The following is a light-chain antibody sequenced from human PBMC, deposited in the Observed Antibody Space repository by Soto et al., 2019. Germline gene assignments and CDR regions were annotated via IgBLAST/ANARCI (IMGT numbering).Light chain of an antibody. V-gene: IGLV2-14*01. Sequence: QSALTQPASASGSPGQSITISCTGTSSDVGGYNYVSWYQQQPGKAPKLMIYDVNNRPSGVSNRFSGSKSGNTASLTISGLQAEDEADYYCSSYTSSSTLVVFGGGTKLTVL. CDR2: DVN. CDR1: SSDVGGYNY. CDR3: SSYTSSSTLVV. J-gene: IGLJ2*01.